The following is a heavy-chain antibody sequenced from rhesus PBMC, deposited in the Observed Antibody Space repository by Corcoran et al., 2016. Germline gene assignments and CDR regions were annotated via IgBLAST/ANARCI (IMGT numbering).Heavy chain of an antibody. CDR1: GGSINSNY. CDR2: IYASSGST. Sequence: QVQLQESGPGLVKPSETLSLTCAVSGGSINSNYWSWIRKSPGKGLEWIGQIYASSGSTYYNPSLKSRVTISTDTSKIQFALKLNSVTSADTSLYYCAREVVGAAAGPFDYWGQGVLVTVSS. CDR3: AREVVGAAAGPFDY. D-gene: IGHD6-31*01. V-gene: IGHV4-160*01. J-gene: IGHJ4*01.